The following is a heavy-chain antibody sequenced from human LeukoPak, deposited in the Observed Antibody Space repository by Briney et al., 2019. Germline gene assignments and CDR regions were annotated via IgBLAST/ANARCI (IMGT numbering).Heavy chain of an antibody. V-gene: IGHV3-53*04. Sequence: QPGGSLRLSCAASGFTVSSNYMSWVRQAPGKGLEWVSVIYSGGSTYYADSVKGRFTISRHNSKNTLYLQMNSLRAEDTAVYYCASHSKKGVWYYYYGMDVWGQGTTVTVSS. J-gene: IGHJ6*02. D-gene: IGHD2-21*01. CDR3: ASHSKKGVWYYYYGMDV. CDR1: GFTVSSNY. CDR2: IYSGGST.